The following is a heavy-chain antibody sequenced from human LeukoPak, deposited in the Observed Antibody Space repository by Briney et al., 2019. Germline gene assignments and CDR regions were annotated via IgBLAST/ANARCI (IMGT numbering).Heavy chain of an antibody. CDR3: ARDLWGTSGYRFDY. Sequence: GGSLRLSCAASGFTFSSYGMNWVRQAPGQGLEWVSYISSTSGTIYYADSVRGRFTISRDNAKTSLYLQMDSLRDEDTAVYYCARDLWGTSGYRFDYWGQGTLATVSS. D-gene: IGHD3-22*01. CDR2: ISSTSGTI. J-gene: IGHJ4*02. CDR1: GFTFSSYG. V-gene: IGHV3-48*02.